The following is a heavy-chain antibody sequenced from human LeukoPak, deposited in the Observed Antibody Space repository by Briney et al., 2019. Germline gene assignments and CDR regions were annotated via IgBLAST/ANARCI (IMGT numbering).Heavy chain of an antibody. D-gene: IGHD2-2*01. CDR2: ISSSGSTI. Sequence: GGSLRLSCAASGFTFSSYEMNWVRQAPGKGLEWVSYISSSGSTIYYADSVKGRFTIPRDNAKNSLYLQMNSLRAEDTAVYYCARGGGYCSSTSCYYNWFDPWGQGTLVTVSS. V-gene: IGHV3-48*03. CDR3: ARGGGYCSSTSCYYNWFDP. J-gene: IGHJ5*02. CDR1: GFTFSSYE.